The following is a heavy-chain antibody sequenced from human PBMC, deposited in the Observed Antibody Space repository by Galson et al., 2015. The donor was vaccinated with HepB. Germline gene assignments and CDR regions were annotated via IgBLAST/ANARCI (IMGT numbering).Heavy chain of an antibody. Sequence: SLRLSCAASGLTFDDYAMHWVRQVPGKGLEWVSGMSWSGRDRDYAESVKGRFTISRDNAKNSLFLQMSSLRPEDTALYYCASINYFGSGSHYTNNAFDIWGQGTMVTVSS. J-gene: IGHJ3*02. CDR2: MSWSGRDR. CDR3: ASINYFGSGSHYTNNAFDI. CDR1: GLTFDDYA. D-gene: IGHD3-10*01. V-gene: IGHV3-9*01.